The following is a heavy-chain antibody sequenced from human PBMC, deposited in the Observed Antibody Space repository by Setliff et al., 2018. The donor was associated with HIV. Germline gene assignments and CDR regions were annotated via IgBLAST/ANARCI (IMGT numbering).Heavy chain of an antibody. CDR2: ISYDGSNK. J-gene: IGHJ4*02. D-gene: IGHD6-13*01. CDR3: TKNLYSSRWSPLDY. V-gene: IGHV3-30*18. Sequence: PGGSLRLSCAASGFTFNNYGMHWVRQAPGKGLEWVAVISYDGSNKYYADSVKGRFTISRDNAENTLYLQMNSLRTEDTAVYYCTKNLYSSRWSPLDYWGQGTLVTVSS. CDR1: GFTFNNYG.